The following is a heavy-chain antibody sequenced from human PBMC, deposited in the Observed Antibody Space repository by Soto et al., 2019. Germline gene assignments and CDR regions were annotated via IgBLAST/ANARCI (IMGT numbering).Heavy chain of an antibody. Sequence: QITLKESGPTLLRPTQTLMLTCTFSGFSLSTSGVGVGWIRQPPGKALVWLALIYWNDDKRYSPSLKSRLTITKDTTKNQGVLTMTNMDPVDTATYYSAHRRPATIASSRYYFEYWGQGTLVTVSS. CDR2: IYWNDDK. CDR1: GFSLSTSGVG. J-gene: IGHJ4*02. V-gene: IGHV2-5*01. CDR3: AHRRPATIASSRYYFEY.